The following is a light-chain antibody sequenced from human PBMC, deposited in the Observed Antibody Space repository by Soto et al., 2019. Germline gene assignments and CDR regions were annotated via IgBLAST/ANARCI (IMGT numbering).Light chain of an antibody. CDR1: QSVTTY. CDR2: DAS. CDR3: QQRRNWPLS. J-gene: IGKJ4*01. V-gene: IGKV3-11*01. Sequence: EIVLTQSPATLSLSPGERATLSCRASQSVTTYLAWYQQKPGQAPRLLIYDASNRTTGIPARFSGSGSGKDFTLTISSLEPEDFDVYYCQQRRNWPLSFGGGTKVEIK.